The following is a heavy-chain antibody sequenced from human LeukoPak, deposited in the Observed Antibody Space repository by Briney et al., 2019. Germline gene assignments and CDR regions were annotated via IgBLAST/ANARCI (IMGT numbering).Heavy chain of an antibody. CDR1: GLTFSSYA. CDR3: ARDGYNSSDY. J-gene: IGHJ4*02. Sequence: GRSLRLSCAASGLTFSSYAMHWVRQAPGKGLEWVAVISYDGSNKYYADSVKGRFTISRDNSKNTLYLQMNSLRAEDTAVYYCARDGYNSSDYWGQGTLVTVSS. CDR2: ISYDGSNK. V-gene: IGHV3-30-3*01. D-gene: IGHD5-24*01.